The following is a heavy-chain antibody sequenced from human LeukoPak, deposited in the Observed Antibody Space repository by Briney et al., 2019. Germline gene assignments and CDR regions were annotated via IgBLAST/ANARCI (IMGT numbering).Heavy chain of an antibody. V-gene: IGHV3-23*01. J-gene: IGHJ4*02. CDR2: ISGSGGST. CDR1: GFTFSSYS. Sequence: GGSLRLSCAASGFTFSSYSMNWVRQAPGKGLEWVSAISGSGGSTYYADSVKGRFTISRDNSKNTLYLQMNSLRAEDTAVYYCAKKRMIVVGNYYFDYWGQGTLVTVSS. CDR3: AKKRMIVVGNYYFDY. D-gene: IGHD3-22*01.